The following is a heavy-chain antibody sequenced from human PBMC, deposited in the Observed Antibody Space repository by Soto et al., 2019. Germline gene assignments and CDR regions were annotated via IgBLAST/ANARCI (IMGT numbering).Heavy chain of an antibody. V-gene: IGHV3-30*03. CDR1: GFTFSSYG. Sequence: QVQLVESGGGVVQPGRSLRLSCAASGFTFSSYGMHGVRQAPGKGLEWVAVISYDGSNKYYADSVKGRFTISRDNSKNTLYLQMNSLRAEDTAVYYCAGGELDYLDYWGQGTLVTVSS. D-gene: IGHD1-26*01. CDR3: AGGELDYLDY. CDR2: ISYDGSNK. J-gene: IGHJ4*02.